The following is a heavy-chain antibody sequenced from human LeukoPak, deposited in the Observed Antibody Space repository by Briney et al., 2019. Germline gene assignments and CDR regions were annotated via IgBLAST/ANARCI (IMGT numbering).Heavy chain of an antibody. D-gene: IGHD6-19*01. CDR2: IYSSGST. CDR1: GGSISSYY. Sequence: PSETLSLTCTVSGGSISSYYWGWIRQPAGKGLEWIGRIYSSGSTNYNPSLKSRVTMSVDTSKNQFSLKLSSVTAADTAVYYCARSSVVAGTFGLDYWGQGTLVTVSS. V-gene: IGHV4-4*07. CDR3: ARSSVVAGTFGLDY. J-gene: IGHJ4*02.